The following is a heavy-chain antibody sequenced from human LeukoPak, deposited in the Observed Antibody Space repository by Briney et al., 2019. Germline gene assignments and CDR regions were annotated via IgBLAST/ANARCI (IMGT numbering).Heavy chain of an antibody. V-gene: IGHV3-21*01. CDR2: ISSSSSYI. Sequence: GGSLRLSCAASGVNFDDYAMHWVRQSPGKGLEWISSISSSSSYIYYADSVKGRFTISRDNAKNSLSLQMNSLRAEDTAVYYCAKDRSSGSPDHFDYWGQGTLVTVSS. CDR1: GVNFDDYA. J-gene: IGHJ4*02. CDR3: AKDRSSGSPDHFDY. D-gene: IGHD6-19*01.